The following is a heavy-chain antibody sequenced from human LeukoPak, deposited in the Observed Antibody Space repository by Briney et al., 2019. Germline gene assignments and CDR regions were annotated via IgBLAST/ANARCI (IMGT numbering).Heavy chain of an antibody. CDR3: ASFSTIG. Sequence: GGSLRLSCAVSGVTLSSYWMHWVRQAPGKGMVWVSRINSDGRSTSYGDSVKGRFTISRDNAKNTLYRQMNSLRAEDTAVYYCASFSTIGWGQGTLVTVSS. J-gene: IGHJ4*02. CDR1: GVTLSSYW. D-gene: IGHD1-26*01. CDR2: INSDGRST. V-gene: IGHV3-74*01.